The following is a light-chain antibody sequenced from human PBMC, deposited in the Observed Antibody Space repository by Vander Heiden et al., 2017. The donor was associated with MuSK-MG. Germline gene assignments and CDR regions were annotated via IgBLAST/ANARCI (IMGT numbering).Light chain of an antibody. CDR1: QSISSW. CDR2: KAS. Sequence: DIQMTQSPSTLSASVGDRVTITCRASQSISSWLAWYQQKPGKAPKLLIYKASSLDSGPPSRFSGSGYGTEFTLTSSIRHPDDFATYYCQQYNSSRMYTFGQGTKLEIK. V-gene: IGKV1-5*03. CDR3: QQYNSSRMYT. J-gene: IGKJ2*01.